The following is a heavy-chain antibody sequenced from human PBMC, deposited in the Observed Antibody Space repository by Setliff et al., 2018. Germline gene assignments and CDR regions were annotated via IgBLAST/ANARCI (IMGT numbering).Heavy chain of an antibody. J-gene: IGHJ4*02. V-gene: IGHV3-23*01. D-gene: IGHD6-13*01. Sequence: PGGSLRLSCAASGFTFSSDAMTWVRQAPGKGLEWISVTYRSGVTNYADSVKGRFSISRDNSKNTLYLQMNSLRAEDTAIYYCARCSSWHGHYPHFNYWGQGTLVTVSS. CDR2: TYRSGVT. CDR3: ARCSSWHGHYPHFNY. CDR1: GFTFSSDA.